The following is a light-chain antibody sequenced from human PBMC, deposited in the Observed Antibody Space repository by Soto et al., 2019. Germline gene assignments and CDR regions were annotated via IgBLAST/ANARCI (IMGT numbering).Light chain of an antibody. J-gene: IGLJ2*01. Sequence: QSVLTQPPSVSGAPGQRVTISCTGSSSNIGSHDVHWYQQLPGTAPTLLIYGDSTRPSGVPDRFSVSKSGTSASLAITGLQAEDEADYYCQSYDGRVSGSVVFGGGTKLTVL. CDR1: SSNIGSHD. CDR3: QSYDGRVSGSVV. CDR2: GDS. V-gene: IGLV1-40*01.